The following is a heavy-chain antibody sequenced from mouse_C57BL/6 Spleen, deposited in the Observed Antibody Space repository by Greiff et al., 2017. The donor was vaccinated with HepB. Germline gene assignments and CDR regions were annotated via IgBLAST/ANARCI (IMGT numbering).Heavy chain of an antibody. Sequence: QVQLQQPGAELVKPGDSVKLSCKASGYTFTSYWMHWVKQRPGQGLEWIGMIHPNSGSTNYNEKFKSKATLTVDKSSSTAYMQLSSLTSEDSAVYYCARRYYGSSPDYWGQGTTLTVSS. CDR2: IHPNSGST. V-gene: IGHV1-64*01. CDR1: GYTFTSYW. CDR3: ARRYYGSSPDY. D-gene: IGHD1-1*01. J-gene: IGHJ2*01.